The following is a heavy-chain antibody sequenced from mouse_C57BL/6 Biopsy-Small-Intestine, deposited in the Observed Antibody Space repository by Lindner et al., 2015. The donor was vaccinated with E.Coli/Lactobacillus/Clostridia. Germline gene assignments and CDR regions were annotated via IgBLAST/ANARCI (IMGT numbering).Heavy chain of an antibody. D-gene: IGHD1-3*01. V-gene: IGHV1-64*01. Sequence: SVKVSCKASGYTFTSYYMHWVRQAPGQGLEWMGIINPSGGSTSYAQKFQGRVTMTRDTSTSTVYMELSSLRSEDTAVYYCARGSGVWFDFWSGYLDYWGQGTLITVSS. CDR1: GYTFTSYY. J-gene: IGHJ2*01. CDR3: ARGSGVWFDFWSGYLDY. CDR2: INPSGGST.